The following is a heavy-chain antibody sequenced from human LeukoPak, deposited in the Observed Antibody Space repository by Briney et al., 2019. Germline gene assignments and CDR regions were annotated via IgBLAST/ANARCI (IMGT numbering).Heavy chain of an antibody. CDR2: MNPNSGNT. Sequence: ASVKVSCKASGYTFTSYDINWVRQATGQGLEWMGWMNPNSGNTGYAQKFQGRVTMTRNTSISTAYMELSSLRSEDTAVYYCATVVVAANDAFDIWGQGTMVTVSS. D-gene: IGHD2-15*01. J-gene: IGHJ3*02. CDR3: ATVVVAANDAFDI. V-gene: IGHV1-8*01. CDR1: GYTFTSYD.